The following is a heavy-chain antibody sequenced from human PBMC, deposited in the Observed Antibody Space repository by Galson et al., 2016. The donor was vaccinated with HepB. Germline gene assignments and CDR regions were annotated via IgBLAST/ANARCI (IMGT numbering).Heavy chain of an antibody. D-gene: IGHD2-2*01. CDR2: ISYDGNNE. V-gene: IGHV3-30*18. CDR1: GFTFRSYG. Sequence: SLRLSCAVSGFTFRSYGMHWVRQSPGKGLEWVSIISYDGNNEYYADSVKGRFTISRDNSKNTLYLQMSSLRAEDTAVYYCAKDRMGYCLSSSCSVGIDYWGQGTLVTVSS. CDR3: AKDRMGYCLSSSCSVGIDY. J-gene: IGHJ4*02.